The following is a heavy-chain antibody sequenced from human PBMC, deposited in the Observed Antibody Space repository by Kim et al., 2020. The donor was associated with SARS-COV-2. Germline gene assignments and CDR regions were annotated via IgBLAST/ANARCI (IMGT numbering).Heavy chain of an antibody. CDR2: IYHSGST. CDR3: ARVPHCSGGSCYSIPGFDP. J-gene: IGHJ5*02. V-gene: IGHV4-4*02. Sequence: SETLSLTCAVSGGSISSSNWWSWVRQPPGKGLEWIGEIYHSGSTNYNPSLKSRVTISVDKSKNQFSLKLSSVTAADTAVYYCARVPHCSGGSCYSIPGFDPWGQGTLVTVSS. D-gene: IGHD2-15*01. CDR1: GGSISSSNW.